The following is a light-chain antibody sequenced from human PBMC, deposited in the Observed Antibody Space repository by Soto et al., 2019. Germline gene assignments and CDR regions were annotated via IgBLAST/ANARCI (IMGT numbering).Light chain of an antibody. V-gene: IGLV1-40*01. CDR2: SNS. Sequence: QSVLTQPPSVSGAPGQRVTISCTGSSANVGGGFDVPWYRQLPGAAPQLLIYSNSIRPSGVPARFSASKSGTSASLAITGLQAEDEADYFCQSYDNSLRGYVFGTGTKLTVL. CDR1: SANVGGGFD. J-gene: IGLJ1*01. CDR3: QSYDNSLRGYV.